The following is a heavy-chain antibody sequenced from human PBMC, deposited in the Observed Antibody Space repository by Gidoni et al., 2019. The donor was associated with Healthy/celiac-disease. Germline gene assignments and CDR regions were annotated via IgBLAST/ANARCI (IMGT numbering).Heavy chain of an antibody. D-gene: IGHD6-6*01. Sequence: QVQLQEAGPGLVKPAETLAPTCTVYGGSISSYDWSWTRQPPGKGLEWIGYIYYSGSTNDNPSLKSRVTISLDTSQHQFSLKLSSVTAADSAVYYCARGGLARPVRYFDYWGQGTLVTVSS. CDR1: GGSISSYD. V-gene: IGHV4-59*01. CDR2: IYYSGST. CDR3: ARGGLARPVRYFDY. J-gene: IGHJ4*02.